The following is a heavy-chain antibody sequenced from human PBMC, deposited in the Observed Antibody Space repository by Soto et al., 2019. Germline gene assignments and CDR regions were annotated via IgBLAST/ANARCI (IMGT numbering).Heavy chain of an antibody. Sequence: EVQLLESGGGLVRPGGSLRLSCVASGFTFSTHAMSWVRQAPGKGLEWVSTFSGSGGNIYYAESVKGRLTISRDDSKNTLYLQMNSLRVEDTAVYYCAKDPPWTVGPLAMDVWGQGTTVTVSS. J-gene: IGHJ6*02. V-gene: IGHV3-23*01. CDR2: FSGSGGNI. CDR3: AKDPPWTVGPLAMDV. CDR1: GFTFSTHA. D-gene: IGHD2-2*01.